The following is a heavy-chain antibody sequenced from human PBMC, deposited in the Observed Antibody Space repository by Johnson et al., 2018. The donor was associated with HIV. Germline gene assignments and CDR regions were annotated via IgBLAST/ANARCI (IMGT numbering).Heavy chain of an antibody. V-gene: IGHV3-30-3*01. CDR1: GFTFSSYA. J-gene: IGHJ3*02. CDR3: AKDTMITFGGSTPAALDI. Sequence: VQLVESGGGVVQPGRSLRLSCAASGFTFSSYAMHWVRQAPGKGLEWVAVISYDGSNKYYADSVKGRFTISRDNSKNKLYLQMNSLRAEDTAVYSCAKDTMITFGGSTPAALDIWGQGTIVTVSS. D-gene: IGHD3-16*01. CDR2: ISYDGSNK.